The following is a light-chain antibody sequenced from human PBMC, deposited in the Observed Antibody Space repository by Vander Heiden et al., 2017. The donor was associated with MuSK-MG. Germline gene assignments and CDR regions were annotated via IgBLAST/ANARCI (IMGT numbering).Light chain of an antibody. V-gene: IGLV2-14*01. CDR2: EVS. Sequence: QSAPTQPAAVSGTPGQSTTISGTGTSSDVGDYDCVSWYQQHPGEAPKLMIYEVSKRASGVSNHFSGSESGNTTALTISGGQVEDAADYYCNSYASSGGWVFGGGTKVTVL. CDR1: SSDVGDYDC. J-gene: IGLJ3*02. CDR3: NSYASSGGWV.